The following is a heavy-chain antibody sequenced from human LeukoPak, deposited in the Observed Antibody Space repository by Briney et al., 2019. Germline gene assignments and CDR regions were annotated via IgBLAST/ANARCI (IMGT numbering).Heavy chain of an antibody. V-gene: IGHV3-30*02. CDR3: AKCLWELLAMVYFDY. J-gene: IGHJ4*02. CDR2: IRYDGSNK. D-gene: IGHD1-26*01. CDR1: GFTFSSYG. Sequence: GGSLRLSCAASGFTFSSYGMHWVHQAPGKGLEWVAFIRYDGSNKYYADSVKGRFTISRDNSKNTLYLQMNSLRAEDTAVYYCAKCLWELLAMVYFDYWGQGTLVTVSS.